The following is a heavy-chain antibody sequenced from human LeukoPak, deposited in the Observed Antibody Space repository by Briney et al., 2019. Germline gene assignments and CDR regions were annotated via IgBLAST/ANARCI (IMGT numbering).Heavy chain of an antibody. V-gene: IGHV1-46*01. CDR1: GYTFTSYY. Sequence: ASVKVSCKASGYTFTSYYMHWVRQAPGQGLEWMGIINPSGGSTSYAQKFQGRVTMTRDTSTSTVYMELSSLRSEDTAVYYCARSYSPEQYYYDSSGYLDIWGQGTMVTVSS. J-gene: IGHJ3*02. D-gene: IGHD3-22*01. CDR3: ARSYSPEQYYYDSSGYLDI. CDR2: INPSGGST.